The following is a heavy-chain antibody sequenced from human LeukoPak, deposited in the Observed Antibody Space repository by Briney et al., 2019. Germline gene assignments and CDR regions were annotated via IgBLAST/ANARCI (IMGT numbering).Heavy chain of an antibody. Sequence: ASVKVSCKASGYTFTSYDINWVRQATGQGLEWMGWMNPNSGNTGYAQKFQGRVTMTRNTSISTAYIELSSLRSGDTAVYYCAIRYGSGEKYYYYYYMDVWGKGTTVTVSS. V-gene: IGHV1-8*01. CDR1: GYTFTSYD. CDR3: AIRYGSGEKYYYYYYMDV. J-gene: IGHJ6*03. D-gene: IGHD3-10*01. CDR2: MNPNSGNT.